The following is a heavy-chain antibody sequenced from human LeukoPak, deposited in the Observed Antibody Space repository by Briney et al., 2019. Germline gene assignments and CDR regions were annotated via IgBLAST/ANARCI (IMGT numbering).Heavy chain of an antibody. CDR1: GGSFSGYY. CDR2: INHSGST. CDR3: ARGLSFGYSYGYSWFDP. V-gene: IGHV4-34*01. J-gene: IGHJ5*02. D-gene: IGHD5-18*01. Sequence: SETLSLTCAVYGGSFSGYYWGWIRQPPGKGLECIGEINHSGSTNYNPSLKSRVTISVDTSKNQFSLKLSSVTAADTAVYYCARGLSFGYSYGYSWFDPWGQGTLVTVSS.